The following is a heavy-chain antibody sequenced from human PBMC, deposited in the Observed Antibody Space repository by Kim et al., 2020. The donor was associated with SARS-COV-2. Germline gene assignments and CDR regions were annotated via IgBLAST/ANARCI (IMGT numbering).Heavy chain of an antibody. CDR2: INHSGST. CDR3: ARGRGVSNYGMDV. D-gene: IGHD3-10*01. V-gene: IGHV4-34*01. CDR1: GGSFSGYY. Sequence: SETLSLTCAVYGGSFSGYYWSWIRKPPGKGLEWIGEINHSGSTNYNPSLKSRVTISVDTSKNQFSLKLSSVTAADTAVYYCARGRGVSNYGMDVWGQGTTVTVSS. J-gene: IGHJ6*02.